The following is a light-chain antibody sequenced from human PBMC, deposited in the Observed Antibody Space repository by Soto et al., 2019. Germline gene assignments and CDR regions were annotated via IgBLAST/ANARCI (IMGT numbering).Light chain of an antibody. CDR3: QQYETFSGT. V-gene: IGKV1-5*01. Sequence: IQRTQSPSALSASVGDRVIITCRASQSISSWLAWYQQKPGKAPKLLIYDASRLQSGVPSRFSGSGSGTKFTLTIASLQPDDFATYYCQQYETFSGTFGPGTKVDI. J-gene: IGKJ1*01. CDR2: DAS. CDR1: QSISSW.